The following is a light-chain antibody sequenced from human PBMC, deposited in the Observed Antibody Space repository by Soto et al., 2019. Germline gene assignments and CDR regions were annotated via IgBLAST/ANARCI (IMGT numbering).Light chain of an antibody. Sequence: DIQLTQSPSFLSASVGDRVTITCRASQGISSYLAWYQQKPGKAPKLLLYAAYTLQSGVQSRFSGSGSGTEFTLTISSLQPEDFATYYCQQLNSYPRTFGQGTKVEIK. V-gene: IGKV1-9*01. CDR3: QQLNSYPRT. CDR2: AAY. CDR1: QGISSY. J-gene: IGKJ1*01.